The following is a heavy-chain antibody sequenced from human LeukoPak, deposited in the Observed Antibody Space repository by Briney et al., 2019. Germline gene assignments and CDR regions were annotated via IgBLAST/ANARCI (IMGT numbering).Heavy chain of an antibody. V-gene: IGHV3-23*01. CDR1: GFTFSSYA. CDR2: ISGSGGST. D-gene: IGHD3-10*01. CDR3: ARDPLLWFGELSPRGSNDAFDI. Sequence: GGSLRLSCAASGFTFSSYAMSWVRQAPGKGLEWVSAISGSGGSTYYADSVKGRFTISRDNSKNTLYLQMNSLRAEDTAVYYCARDPLLWFGELSPRGSNDAFDIWGQGTMVTVSS. J-gene: IGHJ3*02.